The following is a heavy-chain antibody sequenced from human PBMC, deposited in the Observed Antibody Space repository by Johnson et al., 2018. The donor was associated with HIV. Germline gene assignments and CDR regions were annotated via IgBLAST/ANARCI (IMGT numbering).Heavy chain of an antibody. D-gene: IGHD5-12*01. Sequence: VQLVESGGGVVQPGGSLRLSCAASGFTFSSYGMHWVRQAPGKGLEWVAFIRYDGSNKYYADSVKGRFTISRDNSKNTLYLQMNSLRAEGTAVYYCAQARGYDPYDSFDIWGQGTMVTVSS. CDR2: IRYDGSNK. J-gene: IGHJ3*02. CDR1: GFTFSSYG. V-gene: IGHV3-30*02. CDR3: AQARGYDPYDSFDI.